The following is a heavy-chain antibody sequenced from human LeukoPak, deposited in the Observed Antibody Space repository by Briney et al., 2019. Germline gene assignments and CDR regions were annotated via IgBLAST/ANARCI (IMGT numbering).Heavy chain of an antibody. CDR2: IYTSGST. Sequence: SQTLSLTCTVSGGSVSSGSYYWSWIRQPAGKGLEWIGRIYTSGSTNYNPSLKSRVTISVDTSKNQFSLKLSSVTAADTAVYYCARERLGYCSGGSCYSHYYYYYMDVWGKGTTVTVSS. CDR1: GGSVSSGSYY. J-gene: IGHJ6*03. V-gene: IGHV4-61*02. D-gene: IGHD2-15*01. CDR3: ARERLGYCSGGSCYSHYYYYYMDV.